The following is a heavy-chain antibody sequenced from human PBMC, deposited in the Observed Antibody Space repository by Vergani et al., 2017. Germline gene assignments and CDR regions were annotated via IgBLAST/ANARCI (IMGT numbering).Heavy chain of an antibody. J-gene: IGHJ4*02. D-gene: IGHD2-8*01. V-gene: IGHV1-46*01. CDR1: GYTFTSYY. CDR3: ARGGVLMVYAYYFDY. CDR2: INPSGGST. Sequence: QVQLVQSGAEVKKPGASVKVSCKASGYTFTSYYMHWVRQAPGQGLEWMGIINPSGGSTSYAQKFQGRVTMTRDTSTSTGYMELSSLRSEDTAVYYCARGGVLMVYAYYFDYWGQGTLVTVSS.